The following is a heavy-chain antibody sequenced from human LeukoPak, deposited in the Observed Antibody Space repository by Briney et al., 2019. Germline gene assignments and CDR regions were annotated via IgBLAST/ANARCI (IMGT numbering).Heavy chain of an antibody. CDR3: ASSRSGGFWSGYSSYNWFDP. CDR1: GGSISSYY. V-gene: IGHV4-59*01. CDR2: IYYSGST. D-gene: IGHD3-3*01. Sequence: PSETPSLTCTVSGGSISSYYWSWIRQPPGKGLEWIGYIYYSGSTNYNPSLKSRVTISVDTSKNQFSLKLSSVTAADTAVYYCASSRSGGFWSGYSSYNWFDPWGQGTLATVSS. J-gene: IGHJ5*02.